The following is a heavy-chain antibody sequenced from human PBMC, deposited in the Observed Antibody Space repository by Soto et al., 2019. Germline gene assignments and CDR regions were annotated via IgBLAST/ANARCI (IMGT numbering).Heavy chain of an antibody. CDR1: GGSIISYY. D-gene: IGHD3-22*01. CDR3: AREGYSSGYYYYYGMDV. Sequence: SVTLSLTCPITGGSIISYYGSWSRQPPGKGLEWIGYIYYSGSTNYNPSLKSRVTISVDTSKNQFSLKLSSVTAADTAVYYCAREGYSSGYYYYYGMDVWGQGTTVT. CDR2: IYYSGST. V-gene: IGHV4-59*01. J-gene: IGHJ6*02.